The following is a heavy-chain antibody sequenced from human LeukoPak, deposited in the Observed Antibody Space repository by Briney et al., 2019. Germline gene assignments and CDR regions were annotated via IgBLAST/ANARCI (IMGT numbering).Heavy chain of an antibody. CDR3: ARGRDGYNYVYYYYYYMDV. Sequence: SETLSLTCAVYGGSFGGYYWSWIRQPPGRGLGWIGEINHSGSTNCNPSLKSRVTISVDTSKNQFSLKLSSVTAADTAVYYCARGRDGYNYVYYYYYYMDVWGKGTTVTVSS. CDR1: GGSFGGYY. J-gene: IGHJ6*03. D-gene: IGHD5-24*01. V-gene: IGHV4-34*01. CDR2: INHSGST.